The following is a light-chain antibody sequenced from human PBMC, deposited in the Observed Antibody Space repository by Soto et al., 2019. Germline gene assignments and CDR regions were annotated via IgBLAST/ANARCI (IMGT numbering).Light chain of an antibody. J-gene: IGKJ1*01. V-gene: IGKV1-39*01. Sequence: DIQMTQSPSSLSASVVDRVTITCRASQSISSYLNWYQQKPGKAPKLLIYAASTLQSGVPSRFSGSGSGTDFTLTISCLQSEDFATYYCQQYYSYPWTFGQGTKVDI. CDR1: QSISSY. CDR3: QQYYSYPWT. CDR2: AAS.